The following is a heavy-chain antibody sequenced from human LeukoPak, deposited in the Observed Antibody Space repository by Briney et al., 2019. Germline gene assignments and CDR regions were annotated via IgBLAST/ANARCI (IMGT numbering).Heavy chain of an antibody. J-gene: IGHJ6*04. D-gene: IGHD3-9*01. CDR2: FIPIFGTA. CDR3: AREYYDILTGYSPPYYSYGMDV. V-gene: IGHV1-69*13. CDR1: GGTFSSYA. Sequence: SVKVSCKASGGTFSSYAISWVRQAPGQGLEWMGGFIPIFGTANYAQKFQGRVTITADESTSTAYMELSSLRSEDTAVYYCAREYYDILTGYSPPYYSYGMDVWGKGTPVTVSS.